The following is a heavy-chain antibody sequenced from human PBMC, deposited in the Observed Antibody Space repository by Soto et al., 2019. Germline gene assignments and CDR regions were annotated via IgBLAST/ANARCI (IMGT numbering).Heavy chain of an antibody. Sequence: QVQLQEAGPGLRKPSETLSLTCSVSGVSVSNKTYYWILIRQPPWKRLEWIEYVYYSGTTNYNPSLKSRVTISVDLSTNQFSMRLSSVTTADTALYYCARTTAVPNTLRSSYFFDYWGQGTMVTVSS. CDR3: ARTTAVPNTLRSSYFFDY. J-gene: IGHJ4*02. CDR1: GVSVSNKTYY. CDR2: VYYSGTT. V-gene: IGHV4-61*01. D-gene: IGHD4-17*01.